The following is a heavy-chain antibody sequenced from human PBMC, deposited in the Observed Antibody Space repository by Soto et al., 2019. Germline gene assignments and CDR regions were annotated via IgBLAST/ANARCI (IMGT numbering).Heavy chain of an antibody. Sequence: QVQLVQSGAEVKKPGASVKVSCKASGYNFAGSGFIWVRQAPGQGLEWMGWISANSGDTNYAQNLQGRVTMTTDTSTSTAYMELRSLTSDDTAVYYCARAGASNWNYVSSSSWGQGTLVTVSS. J-gene: IGHJ4*02. V-gene: IGHV1-18*04. CDR1: GYNFAGSG. D-gene: IGHD1-7*01. CDR2: ISANSGDT. CDR3: ARAGASNWNYVSSSS.